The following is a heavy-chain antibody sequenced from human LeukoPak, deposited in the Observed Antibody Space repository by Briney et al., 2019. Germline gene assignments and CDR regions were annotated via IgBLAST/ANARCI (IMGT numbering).Heavy chain of an antibody. V-gene: IGHV3-30*04. Sequence: GGSLRLSCAASGFTFREYAMHWVRQAPGKGLECVAVLSHDGSDKYYADSVKGRVTIARDNSKKTLYLQMNSLRAEDTAVYYCAREGPVPYISSCPLDYWGQGTLVTVSS. CDR2: LSHDGSDK. D-gene: IGHD6-13*01. J-gene: IGHJ4*02. CDR3: AREGPVPYISSCPLDY. CDR1: GFTFREYA.